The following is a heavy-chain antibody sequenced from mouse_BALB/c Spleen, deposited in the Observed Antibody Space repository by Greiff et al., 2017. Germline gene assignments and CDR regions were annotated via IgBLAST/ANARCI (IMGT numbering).Heavy chain of an antibody. CDR2: ILPGSGST. V-gene: IGHV1-9*01. CDR1: GYTFSSYW. CDR3: GRRDDYGAYYAMDY. Sequence: QVQLKQSGAELMKPGASVKISCKATGYTFSSYWIEWVKQRPGHGLEWIGEILPGSGSTNYNEKFKGKATFTADTSSTTAYMQLSSLTSEDSAVYCCGRRDDYGAYYAMDYWGQGTSVTVSS. J-gene: IGHJ4*01. D-gene: IGHD2-4*01.